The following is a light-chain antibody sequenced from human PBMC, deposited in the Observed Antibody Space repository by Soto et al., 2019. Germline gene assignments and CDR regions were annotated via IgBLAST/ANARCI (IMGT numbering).Light chain of an antibody. CDR3: LQYNGYYRT. CDR2: DAS. V-gene: IGKV1-5*01. CDR1: QSISSY. J-gene: IGKJ1*01. Sequence: DIQMTQSPSSLSASVGDRVTITCRASQSISSYLNWYQQRPGKAPNLLIFDASTLESGVPSRFSGSGSGTTFTLTISSPQSDDFATYYCLQYNGYYRTFGQGTKVDIK.